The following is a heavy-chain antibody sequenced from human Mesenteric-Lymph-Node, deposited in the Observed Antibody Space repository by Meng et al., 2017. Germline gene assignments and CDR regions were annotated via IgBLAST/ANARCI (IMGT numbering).Heavy chain of an antibody. Sequence: GGSLRLSCAASGFTFSSYAMHWVRQAPGKGLEWVSFISYDGSNKYYADSVKGRFTISRDNSKTTLYLQMNSLRAEDTAVYYCAREGSSLVSYYYGMDVWGQGTTVTVSS. CDR2: ISYDGSNK. V-gene: IGHV3-30*04. CDR3: AREGSSLVSYYYGMDV. J-gene: IGHJ6*02. CDR1: GFTFSSYA.